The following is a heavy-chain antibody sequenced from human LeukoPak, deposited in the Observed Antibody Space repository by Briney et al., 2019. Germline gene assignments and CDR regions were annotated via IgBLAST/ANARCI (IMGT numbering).Heavy chain of an antibody. Sequence: GGSLRLSCAASGFTFSSYAMRWVRQAPGKGLEWVSAISGSGGSTYYADSVKGRFTISRDNSKNTLYLQMNSLRAEDTAVYYCAKMEVVTPNFDYWGQGTLVTVSS. D-gene: IGHD4-23*01. CDR1: GFTFSSYA. CDR2: ISGSGGST. J-gene: IGHJ4*02. V-gene: IGHV3-23*01. CDR3: AKMEVVTPNFDY.